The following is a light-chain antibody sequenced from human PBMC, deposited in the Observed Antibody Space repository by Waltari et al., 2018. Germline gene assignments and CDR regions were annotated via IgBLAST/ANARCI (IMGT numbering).Light chain of an antibody. CDR1: SLRSYY. Sequence: SSELTQDPAVSVALGQTVRITCQGDSLRSYYASWYQQKPGQAPVLVVYGNNNRPSGIPERFSGSSSGNTASLTITGAQVEDEADYYCDSWDSSGTHYIFGAGTRLTVL. J-gene: IGLJ1*01. CDR3: DSWDSSGTHYI. V-gene: IGLV3-19*01. CDR2: GNN.